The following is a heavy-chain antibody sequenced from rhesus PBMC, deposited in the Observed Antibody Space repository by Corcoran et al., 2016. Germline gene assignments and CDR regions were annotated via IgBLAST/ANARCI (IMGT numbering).Heavy chain of an antibody. Sequence: QVQLQESGPGLVKPSETLSLTCAVSGGSISSYYWRWIRQPPGKGLEWIGRIYGISGSTSYNPSLTSRVTTSTDTSKNQFSLKLTSVTAADTAVYYCARDQWTVAADNSFDVWGRGVLVTVSS. V-gene: IGHV4-147*01. J-gene: IGHJ5-2*02. CDR1: GGSISSYY. CDR2: IYGISGST. CDR3: ARDQWTVAADNSFDV. D-gene: IGHD4-29*01.